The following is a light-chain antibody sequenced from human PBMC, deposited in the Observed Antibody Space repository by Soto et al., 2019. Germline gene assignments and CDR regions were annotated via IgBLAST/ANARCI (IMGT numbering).Light chain of an antibody. CDR3: SSYTSSSTPYV. V-gene: IGLV2-14*01. J-gene: IGLJ1*01. CDR2: DVS. Sequence: QSALTQPASVSGSPGQSITISCTGTSSDVGAYSYVSWYQQQPGKVPKLMIYDVSNRPSGVSNRFSGSKSGNTASLTISGLQAEDEADYYCSSYTSSSTPYVFGTGTKVTVL. CDR1: SSDVGAYSY.